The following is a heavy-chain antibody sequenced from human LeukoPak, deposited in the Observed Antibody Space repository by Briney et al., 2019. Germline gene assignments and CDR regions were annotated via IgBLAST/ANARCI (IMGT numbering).Heavy chain of an antibody. CDR1: GDSVSSGAR. V-gene: IGHV4-4*02. CDR2: IYHSGST. D-gene: IGHD5-12*01. J-gene: IGHJ4*02. CDR3: ASRGYSGNEAYFAY. Sequence: PSETLSLTCTVSGDSVSSGARWSWVRQSPGKGLEWIGEIYHSGSTNYNPSLRGRVTLSVDNSNNHFSLDLSSVTAADTAFYYCASRGYSGNEAYFAYWGQGTLVTVSS.